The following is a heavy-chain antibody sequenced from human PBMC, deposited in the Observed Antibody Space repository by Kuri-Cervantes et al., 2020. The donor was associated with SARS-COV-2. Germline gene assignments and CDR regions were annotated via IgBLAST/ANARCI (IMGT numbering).Heavy chain of an antibody. D-gene: IGHD6-13*01. Sequence: SETLSLTCTVSGDSFSDYSYYWGWIRQPPGKGLEWIGSIYHSGSTYYNPSLRSRVTISVDTSKNQFSLKLRSVTAADTAVYYCARHVRLSSIWYFGIDYWGQGTLVTVSS. CDR3: ARHVRLSSIWYFGIDY. V-gene: IGHV4-39*01. CDR2: IYHSGST. CDR1: GDSFSDYSYY. J-gene: IGHJ4*02.